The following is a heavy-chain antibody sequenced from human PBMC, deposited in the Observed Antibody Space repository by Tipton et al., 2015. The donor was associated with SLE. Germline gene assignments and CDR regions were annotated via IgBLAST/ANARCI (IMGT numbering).Heavy chain of an antibody. CDR3: ARDPRIRGLCRGGTCYADYYYYGLDV. Sequence: RSLRLSCVASGLDFETYGMHWVRQAPGKGPEWLSFIFHDGSDEYYADSVKGRFTVSRDNYENTVYLEMNGLRVEDTGVYYCARDPRIRGLCRGGTCYADYYYYGLDVWGQGTTVTVTS. J-gene: IGHJ6*02. CDR2: IFHDGSDE. CDR1: GLDFETYG. V-gene: IGHV3-33*01. D-gene: IGHD2-15*01.